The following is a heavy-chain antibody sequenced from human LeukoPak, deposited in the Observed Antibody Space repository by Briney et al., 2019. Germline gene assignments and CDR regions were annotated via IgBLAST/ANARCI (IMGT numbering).Heavy chain of an antibody. Sequence: SETLSLTCTVSGGSISSYYWSWIRQPAGKGLEWIGRIYTSGSTNYNASLKSRVSMSVDTSKNQFSLKLSSVTAADTAVFYCARENSGSYREFDYWGQGTLVTVSP. CDR3: ARENSGSYREFDY. CDR2: IYTSGST. J-gene: IGHJ4*02. CDR1: GGSISSYY. D-gene: IGHD1-26*01. V-gene: IGHV4-4*07.